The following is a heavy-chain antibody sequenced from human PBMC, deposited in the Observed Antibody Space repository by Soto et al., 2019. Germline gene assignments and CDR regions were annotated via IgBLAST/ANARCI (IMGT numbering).Heavy chain of an antibody. CDR3: AKEGCSGGICYGFDY. Sequence: QVQLVESGGGVVQPGRSLRLSCAASGFTFSSYGMHWVRLAPGKGLEWVAVMSWDGSDEFYEETVKGRFTVSRDNSRNTLYLQMNSLRPEDTAVYYCAKEGCSGGICYGFDYWGQGTLVTVSS. D-gene: IGHD2-15*01. V-gene: IGHV3-30*18. CDR2: MSWDGSDE. J-gene: IGHJ4*02. CDR1: GFTFSSYG.